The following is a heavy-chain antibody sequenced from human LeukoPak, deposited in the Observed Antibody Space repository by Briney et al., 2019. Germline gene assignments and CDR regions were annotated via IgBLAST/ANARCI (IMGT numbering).Heavy chain of an antibody. CDR2: ISAYNGNT. CDR3: ARDRPLDFYCSGGSCYSDYYYYYGMDV. Sequence: GASVKVSCKASGYTFTSYGISWVRQAPGQGLEWMGWISAYNGNTNYAQKLQGRVTMTTDTSTSTAYMELRSLRSDDTAVYYCARDRPLDFYCSGGSCYSDYYYYYGMDVRGPGNTVTVSS. D-gene: IGHD2-15*01. J-gene: IGHJ6*02. CDR1: GYTFTSYG. V-gene: IGHV1-18*01.